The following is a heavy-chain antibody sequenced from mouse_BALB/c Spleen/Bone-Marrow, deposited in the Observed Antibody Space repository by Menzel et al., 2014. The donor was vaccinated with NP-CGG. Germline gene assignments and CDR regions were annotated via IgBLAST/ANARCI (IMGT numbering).Heavy chain of an antibody. J-gene: IGHJ2*01. CDR3: ARGLGFFDY. Sequence: DVKLVESGGGLVQPGGSLKLSCAASGFTFSSYGMSWVRQTPDKRLELVATINSNGDSTYYPDSVKGRFTISRDNAKNTLYPQMSSLKSEDTAMYYCARGLGFFDYWGQGTTLTVSS. CDR2: INSNGDST. D-gene: IGHD4-1*01. CDR1: GFTFSSYG. V-gene: IGHV5-6-3*01.